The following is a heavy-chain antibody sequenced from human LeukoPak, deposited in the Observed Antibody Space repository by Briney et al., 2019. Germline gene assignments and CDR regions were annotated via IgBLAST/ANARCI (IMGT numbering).Heavy chain of an antibody. CDR3: ARTTTGYCSGGSCYSHPYYYYYMDV. V-gene: IGHV4-34*01. CDR2: INHSGST. CDR1: GGSFSGYY. Sequence: NPSETLSLTCAAYGGSFSGYYWSWIRQPPGKGLEWIGEINHSGSTNYNPSLKSRVTISVDTSKNQFSLKLSSVTAADTAVYYCARTTTGYCSGGSCYSHPYYYYYMDVWGKGTTVTISS. D-gene: IGHD2-15*01. J-gene: IGHJ6*03.